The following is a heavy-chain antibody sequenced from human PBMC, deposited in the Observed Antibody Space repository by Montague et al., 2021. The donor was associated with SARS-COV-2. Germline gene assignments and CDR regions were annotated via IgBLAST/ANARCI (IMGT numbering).Heavy chain of an antibody. D-gene: IGHD3-10*01. CDR2: INGDATTT. V-gene: IGHV3-74*03. J-gene: IGHJ3*02. CDR1: GFTLGYTW. Sequence: SLRLSCAASGFTLGYTWMHWVRQAPGKGLVWIAHINGDATTTKYSDSVKVRFTISRDNTQNTLSLQLDSLRAEDTAVYYCVKDRGTADAFDMWGQGTMVTVSS. CDR3: VKDRGTADAFDM.